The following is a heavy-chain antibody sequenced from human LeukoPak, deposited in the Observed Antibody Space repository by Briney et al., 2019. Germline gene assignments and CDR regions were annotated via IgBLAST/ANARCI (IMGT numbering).Heavy chain of an antibody. CDR2: IYYSGST. CDR3: ARDWDLLISSAWFFGGRRGGFDP. J-gene: IGHJ5*02. Sequence: PSETLSLTCTVSGVSISSSSYYWGWIRQPPGKGLEWIGSIYYSGSTYYNPSLKSRVTISVDTSKNQFSLKLSSVTAADTAVYYCARDWDLLISSAWFFGGRRGGFDPWGQGTLVTVSS. V-gene: IGHV4-39*07. D-gene: IGHD3/OR15-3a*01. CDR1: GVSISSSSYY.